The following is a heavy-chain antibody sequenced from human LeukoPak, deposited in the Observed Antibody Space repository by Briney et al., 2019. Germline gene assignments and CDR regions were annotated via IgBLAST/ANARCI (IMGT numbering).Heavy chain of an antibody. J-gene: IGHJ4*02. CDR1: GGSISSYY. V-gene: IGHV4-4*07. Sequence: PSETLSLTCTVSGGSISSYYWSWIRQTAGKGLEWIGRLSTSGTTNYNPSLKSRVTMSVDTSKNQFSLNLTSVTAADTAVYYCARARGQSGVDHWGQGTLVTVSS. CDR2: LSTSGTT. D-gene: IGHD3-10*01. CDR3: ARARGQSGVDH.